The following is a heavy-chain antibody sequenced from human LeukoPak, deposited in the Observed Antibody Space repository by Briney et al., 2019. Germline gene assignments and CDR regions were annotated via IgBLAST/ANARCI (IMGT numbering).Heavy chain of an antibody. V-gene: IGHV4-31*03. CDR1: GGSISSGGYY. D-gene: IGHD3-22*01. CDR3: ARDGYYYDSSGKTSS. CDR2: IYYSGST. J-gene: IGHJ4*02. Sequence: SQTLSLTCTVSGGSISSGGYYWSWIRQHPGKGLEWIGYIYYSGSTYYNPSLKSRVTISVDTSKNQFSLKLSSVTAADTAVYYCARDGYYYDSSGKTSSWGQGTLATVSS.